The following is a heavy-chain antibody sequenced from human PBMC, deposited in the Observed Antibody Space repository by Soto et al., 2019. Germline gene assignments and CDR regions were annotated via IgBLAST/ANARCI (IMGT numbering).Heavy chain of an antibody. J-gene: IGHJ4*01. Sequence: QVHLVQSGAEVKKPGASVKVSCKGSGYTFTSYGITWVRQAPGQGLEWMGWISAHNGNTDYAQKLQGIVTVTRDTSTSIAYMELRSLRSDDTAVYYCARGRYGDYWGHRALVTVSS. V-gene: IGHV1-18*01. CDR1: GYTFTSYG. CDR2: ISAHNGNT. D-gene: IGHD1-1*01. CDR3: ARGRYGDY.